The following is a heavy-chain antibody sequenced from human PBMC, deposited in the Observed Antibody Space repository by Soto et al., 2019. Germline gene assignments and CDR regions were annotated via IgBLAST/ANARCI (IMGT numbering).Heavy chain of an antibody. Sequence: EVQLVESGGGFVQPGGSLKLSCAASGFTFSGSAMHWVRQASGKGLEWVGRIRSKANSYATAYAASVKGRFTISRDDSKNTAYLQMNSLKTEDTAVYYCTRHEFSGSGSYRYYYYGMDVWGQGTTVTVSS. J-gene: IGHJ6*02. V-gene: IGHV3-73*02. D-gene: IGHD3-10*01. CDR2: IRSKANSYAT. CDR3: TRHEFSGSGSYRYYYYGMDV. CDR1: GFTFSGSA.